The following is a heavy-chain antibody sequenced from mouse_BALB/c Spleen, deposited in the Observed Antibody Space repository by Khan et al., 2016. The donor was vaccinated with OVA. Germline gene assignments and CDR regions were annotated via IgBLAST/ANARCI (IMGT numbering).Heavy chain of an antibody. CDR2: FFPNSGGS. D-gene: IGHD1-2*01. V-gene: IGHV1S29*02. Sequence: VQLQQSGPEVVKPGASVKISCKASGYTFTDYNMDWLKQRHGKSLEWLGYFFPNSGGSGYNQKFKTKATLTVDISSSTAYMDLRSLTAEDSAFYYGVRSGYGSVAFWGQGTLVTVSA. J-gene: IGHJ3*01. CDR1: GYTFTDYN. CDR3: VRSGYGSVAF.